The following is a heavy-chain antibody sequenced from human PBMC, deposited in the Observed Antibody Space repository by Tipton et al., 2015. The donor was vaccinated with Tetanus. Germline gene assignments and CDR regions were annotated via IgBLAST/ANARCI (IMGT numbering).Heavy chain of an antibody. D-gene: IGHD5-18*01. CDR2: ISSSGSTI. V-gene: IGHV3-11*01. J-gene: IGHJ4*02. CDR1: GFTVSSNY. CDR3: ARDRQVDTAMVLLDY. Sequence: SLRLSCAASGFTVSSNYMSWVRQAPGKGLEWVSYISSSGSTIYYADSVKGRFTISRDNAKNSLYLQMNSLRAEDTAVYYCARDRQVDTAMVLLDYWGQGTLVTVSS.